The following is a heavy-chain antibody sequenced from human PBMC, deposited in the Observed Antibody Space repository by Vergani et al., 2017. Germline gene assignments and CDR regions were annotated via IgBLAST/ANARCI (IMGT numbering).Heavy chain of an antibody. Sequence: QVQLQESGPGLVKPSQTLSLTCTVSGGSISSGGYYWSWIRQHPGKGLDWIGYIDYSGSTYYNPSLKSRVTISVDTSKNQFSLKLSSVTAADTAVYYCSRGWWELLSFDYWGQGTLVTVSS. CDR1: GGSISSGGYY. CDR2: IDYSGST. D-gene: IGHD1-26*01. CDR3: SRGWWELLSFDY. V-gene: IGHV4-31*03. J-gene: IGHJ4*02.